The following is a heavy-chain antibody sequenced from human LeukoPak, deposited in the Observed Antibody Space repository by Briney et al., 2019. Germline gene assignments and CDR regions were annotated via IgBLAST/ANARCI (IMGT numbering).Heavy chain of an antibody. V-gene: IGHV1-46*01. J-gene: IGHJ5*02. CDR2: INPSGGST. CDR3: ARVRYGSGSYDGPRDWFDP. D-gene: IGHD3-10*01. CDR1: GYTFTSYY. Sequence: ASVKVSCKASGYTFTSYYMHWVRQAPGQGLEWMGIINPSGGSTSYAQKFQGRVTMTRDISTSTVYMELSSLRSEDTAVYYCARVRYGSGSYDGPRDWFDPWGQGTLGTVSS.